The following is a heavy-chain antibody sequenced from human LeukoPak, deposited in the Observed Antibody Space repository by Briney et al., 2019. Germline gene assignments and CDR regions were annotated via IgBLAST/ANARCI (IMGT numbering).Heavy chain of an antibody. Sequence: AGSMTLSCVASDFTFNYYAMTWVRQAPGKALEWVSPISANNNMYYDDSVKGRFTISRDDAKNSLSLQMNSLRGEDTAIYYCAREDCSDVRCYGAPDAGSEGTWVTVSS. D-gene: IGHD2-15*01. V-gene: IGHV3-69-1*02. CDR3: AREDCSDVRCYGAPDA. CDR1: DFTFNYYA. CDR2: ISANNNM. J-gene: IGHJ5*01.